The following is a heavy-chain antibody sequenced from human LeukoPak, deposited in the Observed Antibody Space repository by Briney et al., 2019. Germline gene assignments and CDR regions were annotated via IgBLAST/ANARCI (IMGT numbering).Heavy chain of an antibody. CDR3: ARRARGYYYYYYMDV. D-gene: IGHD5-12*01. Sequence: SETLSLTCTVSGGSISSYYWSWIRQPPGKGLEWIGYIYYSGSTHYNPSLKSRVTISVDTSTNQFSLKLSSVTAADTAVYYCARRARGYYYYYYMDVWGKGTTVTISS. J-gene: IGHJ6*03. CDR1: GGSISSYY. V-gene: IGHV4-59*12. CDR2: IYYSGST.